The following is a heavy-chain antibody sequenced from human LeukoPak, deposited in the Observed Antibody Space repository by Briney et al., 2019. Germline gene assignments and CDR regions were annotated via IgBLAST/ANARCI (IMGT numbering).Heavy chain of an antibody. Sequence: SETLSLTCAVYGGSFSGYYWSWIRQPPGKGLEWIGEINHSGSTNYNPSLKSRVTISVDTSKNQFSLKLSSVTAADTAVYYCARSLRLYGMDVWGQGTTVTVPS. CDR2: INHSGST. CDR1: GGSFSGYY. CDR3: ARSLRLYGMDV. J-gene: IGHJ6*02. D-gene: IGHD4-17*01. V-gene: IGHV4-34*01.